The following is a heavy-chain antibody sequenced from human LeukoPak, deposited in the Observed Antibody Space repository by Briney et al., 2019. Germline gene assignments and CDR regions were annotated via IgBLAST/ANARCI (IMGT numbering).Heavy chain of an antibody. V-gene: IGHV4-30-4*01. Sequence: SETLSLTCTVSGGSISSGDYYWSWIRQPPGKGLEWIGYIYYSGSTYYNPSLKSRVTISVDTSKNQFSLKLSSVTAADTAVYYCAGGYGSGPKSGMDVWGQGTMVTVSS. CDR1: GGSISSGDYY. J-gene: IGHJ6*02. CDR3: AGGYGSGPKSGMDV. CDR2: IYYSGST. D-gene: IGHD3-10*01.